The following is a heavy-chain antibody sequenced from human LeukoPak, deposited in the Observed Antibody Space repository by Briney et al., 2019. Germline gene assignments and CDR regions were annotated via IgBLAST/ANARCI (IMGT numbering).Heavy chain of an antibody. CDR1: GFTFSSYA. J-gene: IGHJ4*02. CDR2: ISSSSSYI. Sequence: GRSLGPSCAASGFTFSSYAMGWVRQAPGKGLEWVSSISSSSSYIYYADSVKGRFTISRDNAKNSLYLQMNSLRAEDTAVYYCARASYYDSSHQSDYWGQGTLVTVSS. V-gene: IGHV3-21*01. CDR3: ARASYYDSSHQSDY. D-gene: IGHD3-22*01.